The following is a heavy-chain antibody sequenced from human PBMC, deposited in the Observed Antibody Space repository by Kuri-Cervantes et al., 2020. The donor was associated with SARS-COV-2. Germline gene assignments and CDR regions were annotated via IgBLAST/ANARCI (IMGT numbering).Heavy chain of an antibody. CDR1: GFIFSSYW. Sequence: GGSLRLSCAASGFIFSSYWMSWVRQAPGGGLEWVANVKQDGSETYYVESVKGRFTISRDNAKNSLYLQMNSLRADDTAVYYCVRLGAAYVDTLVVMRAVHYFDSWGQGTLVTVSS. CDR2: VKQDGSET. V-gene: IGHV3-7*03. D-gene: IGHD5-18*01. CDR3: VRLGAAYVDTLVVMRAVHYFDS. J-gene: IGHJ4*02.